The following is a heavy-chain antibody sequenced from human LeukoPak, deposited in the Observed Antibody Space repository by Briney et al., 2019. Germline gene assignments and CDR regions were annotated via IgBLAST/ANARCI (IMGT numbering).Heavy chain of an antibody. J-gene: IGHJ4*02. CDR3: AAALQWEGYFDY. Sequence: PGGSLRLSCAASGFTFDDYAMHWVRQAPGKGLEWVSGISWNSGSIGYADSVKGRFTISRDNAKNSLYLQMNSLRAEDTALYYCAAALQWEGYFDYWGQGTLVTVSS. D-gene: IGHD1-26*01. CDR1: GFTFDDYA. CDR2: ISWNSGSI. V-gene: IGHV3-9*01.